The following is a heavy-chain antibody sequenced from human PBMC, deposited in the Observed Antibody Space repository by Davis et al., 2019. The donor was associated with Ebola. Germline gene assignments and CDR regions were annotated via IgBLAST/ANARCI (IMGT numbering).Heavy chain of an antibody. J-gene: IGHJ4*02. V-gene: IGHV1-2*02. CDR2: IHPNSGGT. D-gene: IGHD7-27*01. Sequence: ASVKVSCKTSGDDFNTYSISWVRQAPGQGLEWMGWIHPNSGGTNYAQKFQGRLTVTRDTSISTAYMELSALTSDDTAVYYCARDHNWGPDYWGQGTLVTVSS. CDR3: ARDHNWGPDY. CDR1: GDDFNTYS.